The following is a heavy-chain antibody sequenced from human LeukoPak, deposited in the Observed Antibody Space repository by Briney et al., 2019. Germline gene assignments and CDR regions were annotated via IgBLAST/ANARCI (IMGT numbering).Heavy chain of an antibody. V-gene: IGHV3-9*01. Sequence: PGRSLRLSCAASGFTFDDYAMHWVRQAPGKGLEWVSGISWNSGSIGYADSVKGRFTISRDNAKNSLYLQMNSLRAEDTALYYCAKVTYGDYGDAFDIWGQGTMVTVSS. CDR1: GFTFDDYA. D-gene: IGHD4-17*01. J-gene: IGHJ3*02. CDR2: ISWNSGSI. CDR3: AKVTYGDYGDAFDI.